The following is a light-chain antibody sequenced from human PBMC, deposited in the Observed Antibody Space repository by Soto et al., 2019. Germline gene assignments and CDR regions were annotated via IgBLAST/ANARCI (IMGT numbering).Light chain of an antibody. J-gene: IGLJ3*02. CDR3: ISYIPSTTTHWV. CDR2: EVT. V-gene: IGLV2-14*01. CDR1: RRDVGGYNY. Sequence: QSALTQPASVSGSPGQSITISCTGTRRDVGGYNYVSWYQQYPGKSPKLLIYEVTHRPSGISDRFSGSKSGDTASLTISGLQAEDEADYYCISYIPSTTTHWVFGGGTKVTVL.